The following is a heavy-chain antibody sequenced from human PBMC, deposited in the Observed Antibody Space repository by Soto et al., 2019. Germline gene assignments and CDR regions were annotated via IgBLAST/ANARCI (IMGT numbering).Heavy chain of an antibody. V-gene: IGHV3-7*05. J-gene: IGHJ4*02. CDR2: IKQDGSEN. CDR1: GFMFSAYE. Sequence: EVQLVESGGGLVQPGGSLRLSCAASGFMFSAYEMNWVRQAPGKGVEWVANIKQDGSENWYVGSMKGRFTISRDNAKNSLYLQMNSLRDEDTAVYFCATGGKWLDFEYWGQGTLVTVSS. CDR3: ATGGKWLDFEY. D-gene: IGHD6-19*01.